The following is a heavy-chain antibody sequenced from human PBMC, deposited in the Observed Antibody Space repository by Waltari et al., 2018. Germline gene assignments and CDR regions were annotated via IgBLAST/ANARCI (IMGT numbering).Heavy chain of an antibody. Sequence: EVQLVESGGGLVQPGGSLRLSCAASGFTFSSYWMSWVRQAPGKGLEWVANIKQDGSEKYYVDAVKGRFTISSDNAKNSLYLQMNSLRAEDTAVYYCARPIVVPGGWFDPWGQGTLVTVSS. CDR3: ARPIVVPGGWFDP. J-gene: IGHJ5*02. V-gene: IGHV3-7*03. CDR2: IKQDGSEK. CDR1: GFTFSSYW. D-gene: IGHD2-2*01.